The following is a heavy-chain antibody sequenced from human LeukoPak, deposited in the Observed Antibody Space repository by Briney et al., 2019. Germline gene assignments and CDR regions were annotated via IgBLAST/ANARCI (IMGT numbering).Heavy chain of an antibody. V-gene: IGHV3-21*01. CDR2: ISSSSSYI. J-gene: IGHJ6*02. CDR1: GFTFSSYS. Sequence: GGSLRLSCAASGFTFSSYSMNWVRQAPGKGLEWVSSISSSSSYIYYADSVKGRFTISRDNAKNSLYLQMNSLRAEVTAVYYCARCPPYYGMDVWGQGTTVTVSS. CDR3: ARCPPYYGMDV.